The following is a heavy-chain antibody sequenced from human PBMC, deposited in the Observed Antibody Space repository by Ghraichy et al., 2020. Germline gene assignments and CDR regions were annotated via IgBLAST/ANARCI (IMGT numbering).Heavy chain of an antibody. V-gene: IGHV4-34*01. CDR3: ARNLAELLWFRELIAFDI. CDR1: GGSFSGYY. CDR2: INHSGST. Sequence: SETLSLTCAVYGGSFSGYYWSWIRQPPGKGLEWIGEINHSGSTNYNPSLKSRVTISVDTSKNQFSLKLSSVTAADTAVYYCARNLAELLWFRELIAFDIWGQGTMVTVSS. D-gene: IGHD3-10*01. J-gene: IGHJ3*02.